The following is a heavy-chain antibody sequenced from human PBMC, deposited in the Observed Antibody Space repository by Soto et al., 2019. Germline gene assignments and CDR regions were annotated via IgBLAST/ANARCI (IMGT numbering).Heavy chain of an antibody. CDR2: IYPGDSDT. Sequence: GESLKISCKGSGYSFTSYWIGWVRQMPGKGLEWMGIIYPGDSDTRYSPSFQGQVTISADKSISTAYLQWSSLKASDTAMYYCARHEWAELRWLVRGMDVWGQGTTVTVSS. V-gene: IGHV5-51*01. J-gene: IGHJ6*02. CDR1: GYSFTSYW. D-gene: IGHD6-19*01. CDR3: ARHEWAELRWLVRGMDV.